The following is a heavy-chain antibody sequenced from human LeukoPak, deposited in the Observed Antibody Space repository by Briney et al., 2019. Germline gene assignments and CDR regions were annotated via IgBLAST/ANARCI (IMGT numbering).Heavy chain of an antibody. V-gene: IGHV4-39*07. CDR2: IYYSGST. Sequence: SETLSLTCTVSGGSISSSSYYWGWIRQPPGKGLEWIGSIYYSGSTYYNPSLKSRVTISVDTSKNQFSLKLSSVTAADTAVYYCARGGYCTNGVCSHDAFDIWGQGTMVTVSS. D-gene: IGHD2-8*01. CDR3: ARGGYCTNGVCSHDAFDI. CDR1: GGSISSSSYY. J-gene: IGHJ3*02.